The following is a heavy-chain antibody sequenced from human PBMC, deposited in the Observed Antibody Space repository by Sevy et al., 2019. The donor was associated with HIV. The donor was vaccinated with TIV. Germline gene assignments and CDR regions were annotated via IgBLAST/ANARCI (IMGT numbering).Heavy chain of an antibody. CDR2: ISGSDDSGGDDTI. D-gene: IGHD2-21*01. CDR1: GFTLSDYY. Sequence: GESLKISCTASGFTLSDYYMSWIRQAPGKGLQWISYISGSDDSGGDDTIYYADSVKGRFTISRDNAKNSLYLQMSSLRADDTAVYYCARDHVEDGKGGDYYYHAMDVWGRGTTVTVSS. V-gene: IGHV3-11*01. J-gene: IGHJ6*02. CDR3: ARDHVEDGKGGDYYYHAMDV.